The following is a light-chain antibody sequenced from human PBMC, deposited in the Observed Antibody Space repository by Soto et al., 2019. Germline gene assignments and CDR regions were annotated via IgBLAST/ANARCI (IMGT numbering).Light chain of an antibody. Sequence: ENVLTQSPVTLSLSPGERATLSCRANQSVTSNKVAWFQQKPGQAPRLLIRAASSRATGIPDRFSGSGSATDFTLTISRLEPEDFAVYYCQQYGSPPPYTFGQGTKLEIK. J-gene: IGKJ2*01. CDR1: QSVTSNK. CDR3: QQYGSPPPYT. CDR2: AAS. V-gene: IGKV3-20*01.